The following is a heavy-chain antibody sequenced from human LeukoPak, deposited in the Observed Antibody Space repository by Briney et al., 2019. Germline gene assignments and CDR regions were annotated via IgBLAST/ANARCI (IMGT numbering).Heavy chain of an antibody. V-gene: IGHV1-69*05. CDR2: IIPIFGTA. CDR1: GGTFSSYA. CDR3: ARKSVVVPAAFDY. Sequence: SVKVSCKASGGTFSSYAISWVRQAPGQGLEWMGGIIPIFGTANYAQKSQGRVTITTDESTSTAYMELSSLRSEDTAVYYCARKSVVVPAAFDYWGQGTLVTVSS. J-gene: IGHJ4*02. D-gene: IGHD2-2*01.